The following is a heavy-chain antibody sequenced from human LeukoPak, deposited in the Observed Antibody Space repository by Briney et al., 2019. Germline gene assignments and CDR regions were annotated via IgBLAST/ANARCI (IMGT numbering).Heavy chain of an antibody. Sequence: GGSLRLSRAASGFTFSSYSMNWVRQAPGKGLEWVSSISSSSSYIYYADSVKGRFTISRDNAKNSLYLQMNSLRAEDTAVYYCARDQGVYYDSSGYSDAFDIWGQGTMVTVSS. CDR3: ARDQGVYYDSSGYSDAFDI. V-gene: IGHV3-21*01. CDR2: ISSSSSYI. CDR1: GFTFSSYS. D-gene: IGHD3-22*01. J-gene: IGHJ3*02.